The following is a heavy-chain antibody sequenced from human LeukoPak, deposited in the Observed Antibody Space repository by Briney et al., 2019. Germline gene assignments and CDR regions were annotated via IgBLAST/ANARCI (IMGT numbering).Heavy chain of an antibody. CDR2: INWNGGST. Sequence: GGSLRLSCAASGFTFEDCGMSGVRQAPGKGLEGVSGINWNGGSTGYADSVKGRFTIFRDNAKNSLYLQMNSLRAEDTALYHCARDREAAAGTYWFDPWGQGTLVTVSS. D-gene: IGHD6-13*01. J-gene: IGHJ5*02. CDR3: ARDREAAAGTYWFDP. V-gene: IGHV3-20*01. CDR1: GFTFEDCG.